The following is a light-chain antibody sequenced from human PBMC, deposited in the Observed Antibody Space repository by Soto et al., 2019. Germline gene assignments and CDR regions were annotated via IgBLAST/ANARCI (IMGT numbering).Light chain of an antibody. J-gene: IGLJ7*01. CDR1: SGHSSYA. Sequence: QSVLTQSPSASASLGASVKLTCTLSSGHSSYAIAWHQQQPEKGPRYLMKLNSDGSHSKGDGIPDRFSGSSSGAERYLPISSLQSEDEADYYCQTWGTGPVFGGGTQLTVL. V-gene: IGLV4-69*01. CDR2: LNSDGSH. CDR3: QTWGTGPV.